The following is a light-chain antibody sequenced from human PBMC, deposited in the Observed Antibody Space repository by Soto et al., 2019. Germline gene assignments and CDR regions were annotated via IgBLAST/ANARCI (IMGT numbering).Light chain of an antibody. Sequence: QSALTQPRSVSGSPGQSVTISCTGTSSDVGSYNYVSWYQQHPGEAPKLMIYDVSKRPSGVPDRFSGSKSGNTASLTISGLQAEDEADYCCCSYAGSFMVFGTGTKLTVL. CDR3: CSYAGSFMV. V-gene: IGLV2-11*01. J-gene: IGLJ1*01. CDR2: DVS. CDR1: SSDVGSYNY.